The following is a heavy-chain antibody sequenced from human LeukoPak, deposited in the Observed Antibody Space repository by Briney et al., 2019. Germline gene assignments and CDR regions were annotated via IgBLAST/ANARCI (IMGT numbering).Heavy chain of an antibody. CDR1: GFTLRSYV. CDR2: ISGSGGST. D-gene: IGHD3-16*01. V-gene: IGHV3-23*01. J-gene: IGHJ4*02. Sequence: PGGSLRLSCAAPGFTLRSYVMSWVRQAPGKGLEWVSAISGSGGSTYYADSVKGRFTISRDNSKNTLYLQMNSLRAEDTAVYYCAKSVGGSVVWGQGTLVTVSS. CDR3: AKSVGGSVV.